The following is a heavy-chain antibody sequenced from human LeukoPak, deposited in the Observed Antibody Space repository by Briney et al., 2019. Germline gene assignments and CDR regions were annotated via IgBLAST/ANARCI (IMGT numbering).Heavy chain of an antibody. J-gene: IGHJ4*02. CDR2: IYYSGST. CDR1: GGSISSYY. V-gene: IGHV4-59*06. Sequence: SETLSLTCTVSGGSISSYYWSWIRQHPGKGLEWIGYIYYSGSTYYNPSLKSRVTISVDTSKNQFSLKLSSVTAADTAVYYCARATLHDSSGYYIDYWGQGTLVTVSS. CDR3: ARATLHDSSGYYIDY. D-gene: IGHD3-22*01.